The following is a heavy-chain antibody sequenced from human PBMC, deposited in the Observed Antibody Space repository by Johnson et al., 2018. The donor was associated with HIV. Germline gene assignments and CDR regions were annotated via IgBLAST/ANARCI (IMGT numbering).Heavy chain of an antibody. J-gene: IGHJ3*02. D-gene: IGHD3-10*01. CDR3: ARDSGEQLRYAFDI. CDR2: ISSSGSPI. V-gene: IGHV3-11*04. Sequence: QVQLVESGGGLVKPGGSLRLSCAGSGFTFSDYFMSYIRQAPGKGLEWISYISSSGSPIYYADSVKGRFTISRDNSKNTLYLQMNSLRAEDTAIYYCARDSGEQLRYAFDIWGQGTMVTVSS. CDR1: GFTFSDYF.